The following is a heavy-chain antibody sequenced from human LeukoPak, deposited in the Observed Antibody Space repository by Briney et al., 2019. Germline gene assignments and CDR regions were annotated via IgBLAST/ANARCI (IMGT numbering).Heavy chain of an antibody. D-gene: IGHD4-11*01. Sequence: PGGSLGLSCAASGFTFSSYWMSWVRQAPGKGLEWVANIKQDGSGKYYVDSVKGRFTISRDNAKNSLYLQMNSLRAEDTAVYYCARRVRDYYYYYMDVWGKGTRSPSP. J-gene: IGHJ6*03. CDR2: IKQDGSGK. CDR1: GFTFSSYW. CDR3: ARRVRDYYYYYMDV. V-gene: IGHV3-7*01.